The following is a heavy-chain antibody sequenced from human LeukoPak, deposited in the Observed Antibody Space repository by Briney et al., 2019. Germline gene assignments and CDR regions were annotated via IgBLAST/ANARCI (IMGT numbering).Heavy chain of an antibody. CDR2: IYYSGGT. CDR1: GGSISSGGYY. D-gene: IGHD3-10*01. CDR3: ARILWFGEPSRTYYYYMDV. V-gene: IGHV4-31*03. J-gene: IGHJ6*03. Sequence: SETLSLTCTVSGGSISSGGYYWSWIRQHPGKGLEWIGYIYYSGGTYYNPSLKSRVTISVDTSKNQFSLKLSSVTAADTAVYYCARILWFGEPSRTYYYYMDVWGKGTTVTVSS.